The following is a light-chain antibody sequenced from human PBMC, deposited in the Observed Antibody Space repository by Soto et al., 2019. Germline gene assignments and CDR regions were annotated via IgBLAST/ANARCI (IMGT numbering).Light chain of an antibody. J-gene: IGKJ5*01. CDR1: QRVSSH. CDR2: AAS. CDR3: QQRSNWIT. V-gene: IGKV3-15*01. Sequence: EAGVTQSPFTLSVSPGDTATLSCRASQRVSSHLAWYQQKPGQAPRLLIYAASTRATGIPVRFSGSGSETEFTLTISGLEPEDFAVYYCQQRSNWITFGQGTRLEIK.